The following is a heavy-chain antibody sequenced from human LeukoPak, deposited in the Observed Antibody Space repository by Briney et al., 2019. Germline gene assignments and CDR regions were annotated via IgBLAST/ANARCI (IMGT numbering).Heavy chain of an antibody. Sequence: SETLSLTCTVSGGSISSYYWSWIRQPPGKGPEWIGYIYTSGSTNYNPSLKSRVTISVDTSKNQFSLKLSSVTAADTAVYYCARLSPGITIFGVVYWFDPWGQGTLVTVSS. D-gene: IGHD3-3*01. J-gene: IGHJ5*02. CDR3: ARLSPGITIFGVVYWFDP. CDR1: GGSISSYY. V-gene: IGHV4-4*09. CDR2: IYTSGST.